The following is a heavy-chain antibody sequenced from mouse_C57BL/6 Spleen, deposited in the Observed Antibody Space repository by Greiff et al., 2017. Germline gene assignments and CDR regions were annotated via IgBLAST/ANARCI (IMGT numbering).Heavy chain of an antibody. CDR3: ARGEYDGRCDY. Sequence: VQLQQSGAELVRPGSSVKMSCKTSGYTFTSYCINWVKQRPGQGLEWIGYIYPGNGYTEYNEKFKGKATLTSETSSSTAYLQLSSLTSEDSAFYFCARGEYDGRCDYWGQGTTLTVSS. CDR2: IYPGNGYT. V-gene: IGHV1-58*01. CDR1: GYTFTSYC. D-gene: IGHD2-4*01. J-gene: IGHJ2*01.